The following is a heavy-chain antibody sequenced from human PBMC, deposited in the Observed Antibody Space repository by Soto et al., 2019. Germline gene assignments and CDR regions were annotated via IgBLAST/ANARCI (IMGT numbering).Heavy chain of an antibody. V-gene: IGHV4-30-2*01. CDR1: GGSISSGGYS. CDR3: ARVSAAGGWFDP. CDR2: IYHSGST. D-gene: IGHD6-13*01. J-gene: IGHJ5*02. Sequence: TLSLTCAVSGGSISSGGYSWSWIRQPPGKGLEWIGYIYHSGSTYYNPSLKSRVTISVDRSKNQFSLKLSSVTAADTAVYYCARVSAAGGWFDPWGQGTLVTV.